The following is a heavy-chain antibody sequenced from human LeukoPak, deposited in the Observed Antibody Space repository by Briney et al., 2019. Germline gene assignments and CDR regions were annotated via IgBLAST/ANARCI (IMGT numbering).Heavy chain of an antibody. D-gene: IGHD2-15*01. CDR3: ATSGSTIVVVVAASLGLAFDI. CDR1: GFTFSSYA. J-gene: IGHJ3*02. CDR2: FAPEDGET. V-gene: IGHV1-24*01. Sequence: GGSLRLSCAASGFTFSSYAMSWVRQAPGKGLEWMGGFAPEDGETIYAQKFQGRVTMTEDTSTDTAYMELSSLRSEDTAVYYCATSGSTIVVVVAASLGLAFDIWGQGTMVTVSS.